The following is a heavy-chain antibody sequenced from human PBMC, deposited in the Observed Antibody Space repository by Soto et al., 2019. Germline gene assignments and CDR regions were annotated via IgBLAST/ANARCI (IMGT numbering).Heavy chain of an antibody. CDR2: IYFSGNT. Sequence: PSETLSLTCTVSGGSISSSSYYWGWIRQPPGKGLEWIGSIYFSGNTYYNPSLKSRVTISVDTSKNQFSLKLSSVTAADTAVYYCARRPRVWFGELGYYYHYGMDVWGQGTTVTVSS. V-gene: IGHV4-39*01. CDR1: GGSISSSSYY. J-gene: IGHJ6*02. D-gene: IGHD3-10*01. CDR3: ARRPRVWFGELGYYYHYGMDV.